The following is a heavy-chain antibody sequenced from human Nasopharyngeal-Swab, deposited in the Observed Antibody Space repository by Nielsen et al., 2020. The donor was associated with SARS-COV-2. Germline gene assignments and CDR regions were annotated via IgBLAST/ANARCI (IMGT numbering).Heavy chain of an antibody. V-gene: IGHV3-21*01. CDR3: ASLTYYYDSSGLDY. CDR2: ISSSSSYI. Sequence: GESLKISCAASGFTFSSYSMNWVRQAPGKGLEWVSSISSSSSYIYYADSVKGRFTISRDNAKNSLYLQMNSLRAEDTAVYYCASLTYYYDSSGLDYWGQGTLVTVSS. D-gene: IGHD3-22*01. J-gene: IGHJ4*02. CDR1: GFTFSSYS.